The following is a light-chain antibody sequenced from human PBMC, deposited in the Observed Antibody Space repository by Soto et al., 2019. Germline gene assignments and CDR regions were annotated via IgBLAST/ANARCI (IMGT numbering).Light chain of an antibody. CDR1: RSVSGD. J-gene: IGKJ1*01. CDR3: QQYNDWPRT. Sequence: EVAMTQSPATLSVSPGDWTTLSCRPRRSVSGDLAWYQQKPGQAPRLLIYGASTRAAGIPARFSGSGSGTEFILTISTLQSEDFAVYFCQQYNDWPRTFGQGTTVEIK. CDR2: GAS. V-gene: IGKV3-15*01.